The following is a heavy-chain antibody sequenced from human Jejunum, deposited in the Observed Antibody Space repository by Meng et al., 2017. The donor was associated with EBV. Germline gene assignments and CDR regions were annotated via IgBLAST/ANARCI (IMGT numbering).Heavy chain of an antibody. J-gene: IGHJ4*01. CDR3: ARDPSGYNANDKVSDY. CDR1: GYTFTRYG. CDR2: ITVYNGNT. Sequence: QVQLVQSGVEVKKPGASVKVSCKTSGYTFTRYGISWVRQAPGHGPEWMGWITVYNGNTNYAPRLQGRVTMTTDLSTSTAYMELRSLRSDDTAVYYCARDPSGYNANDKVSDYWGQGTLVTVSS. V-gene: IGHV1-18*01. D-gene: IGHD5-12*01.